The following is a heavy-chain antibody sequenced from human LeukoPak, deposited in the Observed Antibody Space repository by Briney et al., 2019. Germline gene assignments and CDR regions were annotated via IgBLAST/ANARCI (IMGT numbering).Heavy chain of an antibody. J-gene: IGHJ4*02. CDR2: IYYSGST. V-gene: IGHV4-59*01. CDR1: GGSISSYY. Sequence: SETLSLTCTVSGGSISSYYWSWTRQPPGKGLEWIGYIYYSGSTNYNPSLKSRVTISVDTSKNQFSLKLSSVTAADTAVYYCARGGGYYYFDYWGQGTLVTVSS. D-gene: IGHD2-21*01. CDR3: ARGGGYYYFDY.